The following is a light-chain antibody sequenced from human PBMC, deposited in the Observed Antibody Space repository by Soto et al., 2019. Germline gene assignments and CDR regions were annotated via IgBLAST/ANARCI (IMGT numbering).Light chain of an antibody. CDR2: DST. Sequence: QSVLTQPPSVSAAPGHKVTITCSGNSANIGSYYVSWYQQVPGTAPKFLIFDSTKRPSGIPDRFSGSKSGTSATLAITGLQTGDEADYYCGTWDTSLSAGVFGSGTKVTVL. J-gene: IGLJ1*01. V-gene: IGLV1-51*01. CDR1: SANIGSYY. CDR3: GTWDTSLSAGV.